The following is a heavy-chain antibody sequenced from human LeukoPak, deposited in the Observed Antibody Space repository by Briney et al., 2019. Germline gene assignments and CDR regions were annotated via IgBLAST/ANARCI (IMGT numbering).Heavy chain of an antibody. CDR1: GFTFSEYD. CDR2: ISYDGSNK. Sequence: GGSLRLSCAASGFTFSEYDMHWVRQAPGKGLEWVAVISYDGSNKYYADSVKGRFTISRDNSKNTLYLQMNSLRAEDTAVYYCAKRMIQGPNGMDVWGQGTTVTVSS. V-gene: IGHV3-30*18. J-gene: IGHJ6*02. D-gene: IGHD5-18*01. CDR3: AKRMIQGPNGMDV.